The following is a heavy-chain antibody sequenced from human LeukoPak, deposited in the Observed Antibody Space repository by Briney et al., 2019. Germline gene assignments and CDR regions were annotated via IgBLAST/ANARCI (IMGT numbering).Heavy chain of an antibody. V-gene: IGHV4-39*01. D-gene: IGHD3-22*01. CDR2: IYYSGST. J-gene: IGHJ2*01. Sequence: SETLSLXCTVSGGSISRSSYYWVWIRQPPGKGLEWIGSIYYSGSTYYNPSLKSRVTISVDTSKNQFSLKLSSVTAADTAVYYCARLYDTSGYFYWYFDLWGRGTLVTVSS. CDR3: ARLYDTSGYFYWYFDL. CDR1: GGSISRSSYY.